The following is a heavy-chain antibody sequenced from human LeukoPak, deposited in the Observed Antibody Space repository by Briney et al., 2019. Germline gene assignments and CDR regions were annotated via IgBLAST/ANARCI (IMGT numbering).Heavy chain of an antibody. V-gene: IGHV4-34*01. CDR3: ARESYGSGSYYPSSYYFDY. J-gene: IGHJ4*02. CDR1: GGSFSGYY. Sequence: PSETLSLTCAVYGGSFSGYYWSWIRQPPGKRVKWIGEINHSGSTNYNPSLKSRVTISVDTSKNQFSLKLSSVTAADTAVYYCARESYGSGSYYPSSYYFDYWGQGTLVTVSS. D-gene: IGHD3-10*01. CDR2: INHSGST.